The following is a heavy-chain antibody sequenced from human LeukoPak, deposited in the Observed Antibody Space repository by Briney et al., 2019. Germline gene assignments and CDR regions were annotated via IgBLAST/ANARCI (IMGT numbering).Heavy chain of an antibody. Sequence: SETLSLTCTVSGGSIRSSYYYWGWIRQPPGKGLEWIGSIYDSGSTYYNPSLKSRVTISVDTSKNQFSLKLNSVTAADTAVYYCVRGERVYSGYDYVAVAVQFDYWGQGTLVTVSS. CDR2: IYDSGST. D-gene: IGHD5-12*01. CDR1: GGSIRSSYYY. V-gene: IGHV4-39*01. J-gene: IGHJ4*02. CDR3: VRGERVYSGYDYVAVAVQFDY.